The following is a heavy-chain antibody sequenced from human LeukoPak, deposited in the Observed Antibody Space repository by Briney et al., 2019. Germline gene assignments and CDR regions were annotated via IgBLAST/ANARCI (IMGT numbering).Heavy chain of an antibody. CDR1: GYTYTNYG. CDR3: AGLGYGANFIHY. Sequence: ASVKVSCKASGYTYTNYGISWVRQAPGQGLEWMGWISPYNGNTHYAQKFQGRVTMTTDTSTSTVYMELRSLRSDDTAAYYCAGLGYGANFIHYWGQGTLVTVSS. CDR2: ISPYNGNT. D-gene: IGHD4-23*01. V-gene: IGHV1-18*01. J-gene: IGHJ4*02.